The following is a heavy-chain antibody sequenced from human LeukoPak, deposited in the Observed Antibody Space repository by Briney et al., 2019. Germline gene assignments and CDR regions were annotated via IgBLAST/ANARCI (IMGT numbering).Heavy chain of an antibody. CDR3: ARGTISGLDYYYMDV. Sequence: ASVKVSCKASNYTFTSYGIHWVRQAPGQGLEWMGWITTFSGKTKYAQKLQDRVTMTTDTSTSTAYMELRSLRSDDTAVYYCARGTISGLDYYYMDVWGRGTTVTVSS. CDR1: NYTFTSYG. J-gene: IGHJ6*03. V-gene: IGHV1-18*01. D-gene: IGHD2-15*01. CDR2: ITTFSGKT.